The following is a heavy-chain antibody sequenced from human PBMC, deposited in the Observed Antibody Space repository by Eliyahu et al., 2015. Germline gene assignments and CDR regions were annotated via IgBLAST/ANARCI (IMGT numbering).Heavy chain of an antibody. D-gene: IGHD4-11*01. V-gene: IGHV1-18*01. Sequence: QVQVVQSGPEMKKPGASVKVSCRPSTFLFSKYDIAWVRQAPGQGLEWMGWLSISSGNTNYAQQFQDRLSLTTNTSERTAYMELRSLRSDDTAVYFCVASRLDDSNSDLWGQGTLVTVSS. CDR3: VASRLDDSNSDL. CDR2: LSISSGNT. CDR1: TFLFSKYD. J-gene: IGHJ4*02.